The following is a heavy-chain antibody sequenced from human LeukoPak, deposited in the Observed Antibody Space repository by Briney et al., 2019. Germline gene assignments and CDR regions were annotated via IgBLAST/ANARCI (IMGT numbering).Heavy chain of an antibody. J-gene: IGHJ5*02. Sequence: GGSLRLSCAASGFIFSDYYMNWFRQAPGRGLEWVSYISSSGNTIYYADSVKGRFTISRDNAKNSLYLQMSSLRAEDTAVYYCARGADSAAAGYNWFDPWGQGTLVTVSS. CDR2: ISSSGNTI. CDR3: ARGADSAAAGYNWFDP. CDR1: GFIFSDYY. D-gene: IGHD6-13*01. V-gene: IGHV3-11*01.